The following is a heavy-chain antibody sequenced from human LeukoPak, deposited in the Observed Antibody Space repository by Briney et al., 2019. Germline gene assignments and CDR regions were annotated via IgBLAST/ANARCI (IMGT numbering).Heavy chain of an antibody. CDR1: GFTFDNYD. D-gene: IGHD2-15*01. V-gene: IGHV3-13*04. CDR2: IGTTGDT. CDR3: ARVGYCSGVSCPFDY. Sequence: GGSLRLSCAASGFTFDNYDMHWVRQPTGKGLEWVSGIGTTGDTYYQGSVKGRFTISRENAKNSLFLQMSSLRAGDTAVYYCARVGYCSGVSCPFDYWGQGTLVTVSS. J-gene: IGHJ4*02.